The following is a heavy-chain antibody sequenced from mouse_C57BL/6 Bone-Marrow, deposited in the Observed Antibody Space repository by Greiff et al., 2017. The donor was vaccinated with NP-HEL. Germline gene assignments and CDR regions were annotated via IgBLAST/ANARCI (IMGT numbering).Heavy chain of an antibody. D-gene: IGHD1-1*01. CDR1: GYTFTSYW. J-gene: IGHJ3*01. CDR2: IDPSDSET. CDR3: ARGTTVVARGFAY. Sequence: QVQLQQPGAELVRPGSSVKLSCKASGYTFTSYWLHWVKQRPIQGLEWIGNIDPSDSETHYNQKFKDKATLTVDKSSITAYMPLSSLTSEDSAVYYCARGTTVVARGFAYWGQGTLVTVSA. V-gene: IGHV1-52*01.